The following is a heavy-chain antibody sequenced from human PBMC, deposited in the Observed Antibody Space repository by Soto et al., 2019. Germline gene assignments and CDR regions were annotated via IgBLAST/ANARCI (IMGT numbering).Heavy chain of an antibody. CDR1: GFTFSSYA. Sequence: GGSLRLSCAASGFTFSSYAMHWVRQAPGKGLEWVSLISWDGGSTYYADSVKGRFTISRDNSKNSLYLQMNSLRTEDTALYYCAKDQRGYYDSSGSLESGGFDYWGQGTLVTVSS. CDR3: AKDQRGYYDSSGSLESGGFDY. D-gene: IGHD3-22*01. V-gene: IGHV3-43*01. CDR2: ISWDGGST. J-gene: IGHJ4*02.